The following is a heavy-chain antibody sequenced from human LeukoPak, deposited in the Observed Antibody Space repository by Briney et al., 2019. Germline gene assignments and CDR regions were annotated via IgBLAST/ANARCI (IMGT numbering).Heavy chain of an antibody. J-gene: IGHJ4*02. CDR1: GFTFTSFA. CDR3: AKGGVSPATSGDY. D-gene: IGHD2-15*01. V-gene: IGHV3-23*01. Sequence: PGGSLRLSCAASGFTFTSFAMSWVRQAPGKGLEWVSGISESGGSTYYIDSVKGRFTISRDNSKNTVYLQMNSLRAEDTAIYYCAKGGVSPATSGDYWGQGTLVTVSS. CDR2: ISESGGST.